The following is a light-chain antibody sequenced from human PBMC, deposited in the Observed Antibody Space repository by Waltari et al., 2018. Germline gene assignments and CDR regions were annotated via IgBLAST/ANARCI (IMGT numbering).Light chain of an antibody. V-gene: IGLV2-14*03. Sequence: QSALTQPASVSGSPGQSITISCPGTSNDDVSYNSESWYQGHPGQGPKVRIYDVSDRPSGVSARFSGSKSGNTASLTISGLQAEDEADYYCSSQSSDNVVLFGGGTKVTVL. J-gene: IGLJ3*02. CDR3: SSQSSDNVVL. CDR2: DVS. CDR1: SNDDVSYNS.